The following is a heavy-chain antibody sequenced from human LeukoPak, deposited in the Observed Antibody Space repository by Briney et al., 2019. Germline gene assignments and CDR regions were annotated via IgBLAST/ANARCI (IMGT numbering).Heavy chain of an antibody. CDR3: ARETPYYDSSGPIDY. V-gene: IGHV4-59*01. CDR2: IYYSGST. CDR1: GGSISSYY. Sequence: SETLSLTCTVSGGSISSYYWSWIRQPPGKGLEWIGYIYYSGSTNYNPSLKSRVTISVDTSKNQFSLKLSSVTAADTAVYYCARETPYYDSSGPIDYWGQGTLVTVSP. D-gene: IGHD3-22*01. J-gene: IGHJ4*02.